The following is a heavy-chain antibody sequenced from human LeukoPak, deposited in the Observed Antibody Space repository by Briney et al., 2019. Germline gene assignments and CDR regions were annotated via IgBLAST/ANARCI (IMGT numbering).Heavy chain of an antibody. CDR2: IYYSGST. D-gene: IGHD3-16*02. J-gene: IGHJ3*02. CDR3: ARDGGDYVWGSYRYPAFDI. Sequence: SETLSLTCTVSGGSISSYYWSWIRQPPGKGLEWIGYIYYSGSTNCNPSLKSRVTISVDTSKNQSSLKLSSVTAADTAVYYCARDGGDYVWGSYRYPAFDIWGQGTMVTVSS. CDR1: GGSISSYY. V-gene: IGHV4-59*01.